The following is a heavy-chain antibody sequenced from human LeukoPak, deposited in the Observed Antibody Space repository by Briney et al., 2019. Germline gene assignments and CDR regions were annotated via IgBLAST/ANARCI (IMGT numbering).Heavy chain of an antibody. CDR3: ARGPA. CDR2: IKEDGSEK. J-gene: IGHJ5*02. V-gene: IGHV3-7*01. Sequence: GGSLRLSCAASGFIFSSDWMSWVRQAPGKGLEWVANIKEDGSEKDYVDSVKGRFIISRDNAKMSRYLQMNNLRAEDTAVYYCARGPAWGQGTLVTVSP. CDR1: GFIFSSDW.